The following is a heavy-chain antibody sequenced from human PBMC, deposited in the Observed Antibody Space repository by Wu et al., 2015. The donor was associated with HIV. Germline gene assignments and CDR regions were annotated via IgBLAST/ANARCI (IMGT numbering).Heavy chain of an antibody. J-gene: IGHJ4*02. CDR3: ARDLXRVVGYGYSGDY. Sequence: QVQLVQSGAEVKKPGASVKVSCKASGYTFTGYYMHWVRQAPGQGLEWMGWINPNSGGTNYAQKFQGRVTMTRDTSISTAYMELSRLRSDDTAVYYCARDLXRVVGYGYSGDYWGQGTLVTVSS. V-gene: IGHV1-2*02. D-gene: IGHD2-15*01. CDR2: INPNSGGT. CDR1: GYTFTGYY.